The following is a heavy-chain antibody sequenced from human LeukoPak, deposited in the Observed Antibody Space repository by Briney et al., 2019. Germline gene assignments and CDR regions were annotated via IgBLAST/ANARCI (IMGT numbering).Heavy chain of an antibody. CDR1: GYTFTSYG. D-gene: IGHD3-22*01. V-gene: IGHV1-18*01. CDR2: ISAYNGNT. Sequence: GASVKVSCKASGYTFTSYGISWVRQAPGQGLEWMGWISAYNGNTNYGQKFQGRVTMTTDTSTRTAYMELRSLRSEDTAVYYCATYYYDSSGFDYWGQGTLVTVSS. J-gene: IGHJ4*02. CDR3: ATYYYDSSGFDY.